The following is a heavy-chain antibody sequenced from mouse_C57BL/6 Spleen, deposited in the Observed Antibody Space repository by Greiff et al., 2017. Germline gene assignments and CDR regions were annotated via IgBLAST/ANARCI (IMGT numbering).Heavy chain of an antibody. J-gene: IGHJ1*03. Sequence: EVNVVESEGGLVQPGSSMKLSCTASGFTFSDYYMAWVRQVPEKGLEWVANINYDGSSTYYLDSLKSRFIISRDNAKNILYLQMSSLKSEDTATYYCARDRGDGYYWYFDVWGTGTTVTGSS. CDR3: ARDRGDGYYWYFDV. V-gene: IGHV5-16*01. CDR1: GFTFSDYY. D-gene: IGHD2-3*01. CDR2: INYDGSST.